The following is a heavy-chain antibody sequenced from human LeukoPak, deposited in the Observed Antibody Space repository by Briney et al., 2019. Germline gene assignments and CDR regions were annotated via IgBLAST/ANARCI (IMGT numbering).Heavy chain of an antibody. J-gene: IGHJ4*02. CDR1: GGTFSSYA. CDR2: IIPIFDTS. D-gene: IGHD6-19*01. CDR3: ARGISSGWPYFDY. Sequence: GSSVKVSCKADGGTFSSYAISWVRQAPGQGLEWMGGIIPIFDTSNYGQKFEGRVTITTHESTNTAYMELSSLRCEDTAMYYCARGISSGWPYFDYWGQGTLVTVSS. V-gene: IGHV1-69*05.